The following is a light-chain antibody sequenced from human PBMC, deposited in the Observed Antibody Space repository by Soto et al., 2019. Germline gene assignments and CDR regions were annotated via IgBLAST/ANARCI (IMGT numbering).Light chain of an antibody. CDR1: QTITTY. CDR2: GAS. CDR3: QQSYTTPIT. J-gene: IGKJ5*01. Sequence: DIQLTQSPSSLSASVGDRVTITCRASQTITTYLSWFQQKPGKVPKLLVYGASSLQSGVPSRFSGSGSGTEFTLTISSLQSEDFATYYCQQSYTTPITFGQGTRLEI. V-gene: IGKV1-39*01.